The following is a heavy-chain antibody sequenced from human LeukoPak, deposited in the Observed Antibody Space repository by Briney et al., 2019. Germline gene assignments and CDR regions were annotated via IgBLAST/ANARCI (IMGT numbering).Heavy chain of an antibody. CDR1: GGSISSYY. V-gene: IGHV4-59*01. D-gene: IGHD4-17*01. J-gene: IGHJ4*02. CDR2: IYYSGST. Sequence: SETLSLTCTVSGGSISSYYWSGIRQPPGKGLEWIGYIYYSGSTNYNPSLKSRVSISVDTSKNQFSLKLSSVTAADTAVYYCARTGSTVTMLYPFDHWGQGTLVTVSS. CDR3: ARTGSTVTMLYPFDH.